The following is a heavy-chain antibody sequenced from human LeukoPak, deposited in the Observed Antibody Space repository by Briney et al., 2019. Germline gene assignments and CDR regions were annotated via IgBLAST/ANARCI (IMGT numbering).Heavy chain of an antibody. J-gene: IGHJ6*02. CDR1: GFTFSSYW. V-gene: IGHV3-74*01. D-gene: IGHD1-26*01. CDR3: ARDDGWELRYYGMDV. Sequence: GGSLRLSCAGSGFTFSSYWMHWVRQAPGKGLVWVSRINSDGSSTSYADSVKGRFTISRDNAKNTLYLQMNSLRAEDTAVYYCARDDGWELRYYGMDVWGQGTTVTVSS. CDR2: INSDGSST.